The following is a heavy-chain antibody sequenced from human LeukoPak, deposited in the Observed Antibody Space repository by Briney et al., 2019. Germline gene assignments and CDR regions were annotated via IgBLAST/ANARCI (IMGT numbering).Heavy chain of an antibody. CDR3: ARGEYYDFWSGYQTPYFDY. J-gene: IGHJ4*02. Sequence: SETLSLTCTVSGGSISSYYWSWIRQPPGKGLEWIGYIYYSGSTNYNPSLKSRVTISADTSKNQFSLKLSSVTAADTAVYYCARGEYYDFWSGYQTPYFDYWGQGTLVTVSS. D-gene: IGHD3-3*01. V-gene: IGHV4-59*01. CDR1: GGSISSYY. CDR2: IYYSGST.